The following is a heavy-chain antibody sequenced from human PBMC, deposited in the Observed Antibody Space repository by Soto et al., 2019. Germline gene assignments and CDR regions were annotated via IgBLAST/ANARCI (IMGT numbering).Heavy chain of an antibody. V-gene: IGHV3-23*01. Sequence: PGGSLRLSCAASGFTFNRYTMSWVRQAPGTGLEWVSSLIGGNGETSYADSVKGRFTISRDISKNTLYLQMNSLRAEDTAVYYWAKDKKPEGAGVFAYWGWGPLVTVPS. CDR2: LIGGNGET. CDR1: GFTFNRYT. J-gene: IGHJ4*02. CDR3: AKDKKPEGAGVFAY. D-gene: IGHD2-2*01.